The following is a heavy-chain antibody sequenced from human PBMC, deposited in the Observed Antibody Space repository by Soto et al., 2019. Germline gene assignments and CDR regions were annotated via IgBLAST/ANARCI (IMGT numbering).Heavy chain of an antibody. V-gene: IGHV1-18*01. CDR1: GYIFVNYG. D-gene: IGHD3-16*01. CDR2: ISPYTGNT. Sequence: QVQLVQSGDEVKKPRASVKVSCKASGYIFVNYGIASVRQAPGQGLEWMGWISPYTGNTHSASKVQGRLTMTTDASTSTAYMDRGSLTSDDTAVYYCVMMDNYVTPTPQGVWCQGTTVTVSS. CDR3: VMMDNYVTPTPQGV. J-gene: IGHJ6*02.